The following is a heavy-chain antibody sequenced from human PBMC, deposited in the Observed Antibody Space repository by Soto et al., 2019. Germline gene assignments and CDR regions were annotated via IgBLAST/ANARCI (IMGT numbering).Heavy chain of an antibody. CDR2: IYYDGNT. V-gene: IGHV4-39*07. J-gene: IGHJ4*02. CDR3: ARVNYYDSSGYYFDY. D-gene: IGHD3-22*01. Sequence: ASETLSLTCTVSGGSISSSSHYWGWIRQPPGKGLECIGNIYYDGNTYYNPSLKSRVTISLDTSKNQFSLKLSSVTAADTAVYYCARVNYYDSSGYYFDYWGQGTLVTVSS. CDR1: GGSISSSSHY.